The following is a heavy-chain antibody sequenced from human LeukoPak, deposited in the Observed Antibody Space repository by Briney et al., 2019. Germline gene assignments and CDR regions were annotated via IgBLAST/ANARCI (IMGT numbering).Heavy chain of an antibody. D-gene: IGHD2-2*02. J-gene: IGHJ5*02. CDR3: ASLLCSSLTCNIGPSGNWLDP. CDR1: GGSMSNYW. CDR2: IYYDGST. V-gene: IGHV4-59*08. Sequence: SETLSLTCTVSGGSMSNYWWNWIRQPPGKGLEWIGYIYYDGSTYYNPALNSRVTISIDTSKNQFSLKLNSVTAADTAVYYCASLLCSSLTCNIGPSGNWLDPWGQGTLVTVSS.